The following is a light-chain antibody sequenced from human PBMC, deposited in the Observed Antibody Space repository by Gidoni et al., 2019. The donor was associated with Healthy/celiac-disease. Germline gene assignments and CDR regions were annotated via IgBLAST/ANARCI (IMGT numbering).Light chain of an antibody. J-gene: IGKJ4*01. Sequence: EIVLTQSPGTLTLSPGERATLSCRASQRVSSSYLAWYQQKPGQAPRLLIYGASSRATGIPDRFSDSGSGTDFTLTISRLEPEDFAVYYCQQYGSSPPVTLGGGTKVEIK. V-gene: IGKV3-20*01. CDR2: GAS. CDR3: QQYGSSPPVT. CDR1: QRVSSSY.